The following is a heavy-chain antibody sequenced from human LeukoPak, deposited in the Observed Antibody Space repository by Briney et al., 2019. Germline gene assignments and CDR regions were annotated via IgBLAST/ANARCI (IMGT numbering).Heavy chain of an antibody. Sequence: GGSLRLSCAASGFTFSSYNMNWVRQAPGKGLEWVSSISSSSTYTYYADSVKGRFTISRDNAKNSLYPQMNSLRAEDTAVYYCARAISMVRGVDYWGQGTLVTVSS. J-gene: IGHJ4*02. CDR3: ARAISMVRGVDY. CDR2: ISSSSTYT. CDR1: GFTFSSYN. D-gene: IGHD3-10*01. V-gene: IGHV3-21*01.